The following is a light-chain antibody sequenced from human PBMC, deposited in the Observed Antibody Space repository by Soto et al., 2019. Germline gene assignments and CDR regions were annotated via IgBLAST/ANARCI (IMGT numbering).Light chain of an antibody. J-gene: IGKJ4*01. CDR2: AAS. V-gene: IGKV1-39*01. CDR1: QSISNY. CDR3: QQSYSHPLT. Sequence: DIQMTQSPSSLSASVGDRVTITCRASQSISNYLNWYQQKPGKAPKLLIYAASSLQSGVPSRFTGSTSGTDFTLTISSLQPEDFATYYCQQSYSHPLTFGGGTRVE.